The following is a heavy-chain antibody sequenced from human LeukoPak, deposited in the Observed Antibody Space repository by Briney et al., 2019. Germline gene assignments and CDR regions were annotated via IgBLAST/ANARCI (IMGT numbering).Heavy chain of an antibody. V-gene: IGHV4-34*01. CDR3: ARLVIVGATNY. J-gene: IGHJ4*02. CDR2: INHSGST. Sequence: GSLRLSCAASGFTFSNYWMSWIRQPPGKGLEWIGEINHSGSTNYNPSLKSRVTISVDTSKNQFSLKLSSVTAADTAVYYCARLVIVGATNYWGQGTLVTVSS. D-gene: IGHD1-26*01. CDR1: GFTFSNYW.